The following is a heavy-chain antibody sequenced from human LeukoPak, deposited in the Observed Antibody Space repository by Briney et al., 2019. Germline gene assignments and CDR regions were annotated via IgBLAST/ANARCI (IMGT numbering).Heavy chain of an antibody. V-gene: IGHV4-38-2*02. CDR2: IYHSGST. CDR1: GYSISNDYY. J-gene: IGHJ4*02. CDR3: ARHCINCSGGSGNFEY. D-gene: IGHD2-15*01. Sequence: PSETLSLTCIVSGYSISNDYYWGWIRQPPGKGLEWIGSIYHSGSTYYNPSRKSRVTISVDTSKHQFSLKLSSVTAADTAVYYCARHCINCSGGSGNFEYWGQGTLVTVSS.